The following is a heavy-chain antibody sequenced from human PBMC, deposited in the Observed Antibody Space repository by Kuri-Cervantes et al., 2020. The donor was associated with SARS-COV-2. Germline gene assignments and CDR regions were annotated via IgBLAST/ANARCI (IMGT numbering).Heavy chain of an antibody. Sequence: GGSLRLSCAASGFTVSSNYMSWVRQAPGKGLEWVSVIYSGGSTYCADSVKGRFTISRDNSKNTLYLQMNSLRAEDTAMYYCANLAVGATTGAFDIWGQGKMVTVSS. D-gene: IGHD1-26*01. CDR1: GFTVSSNY. CDR3: ANLAVGATTGAFDI. V-gene: IGHV3-53*05. J-gene: IGHJ3*02. CDR2: IYSGGST.